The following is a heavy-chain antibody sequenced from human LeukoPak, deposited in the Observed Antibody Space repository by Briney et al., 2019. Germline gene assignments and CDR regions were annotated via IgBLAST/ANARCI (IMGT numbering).Heavy chain of an antibody. CDR1: GYSLSSGYY. CDR2: IYHSGST. V-gene: IGHV4-38-2*01. J-gene: IGHJ2*01. CDR3: ARPRGSYSDWYFDL. Sequence: PSETLSLTCAVSGYSLSSGYYWGWIRQPPGKGLEWIGSIYHSGSTYYNPCLKSRVTISVDTSKNQFSLKLSSVTAADTAVYYCARPRGSYSDWYFDLWGRGTLVTVSS. D-gene: IGHD1-26*01.